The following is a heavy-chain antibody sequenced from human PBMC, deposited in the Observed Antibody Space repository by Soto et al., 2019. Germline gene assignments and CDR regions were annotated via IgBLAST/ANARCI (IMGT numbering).Heavy chain of an antibody. CDR2: IYYNVNT. CDR3: ARHESLHGAYDY. CDR1: GGSISSYY. D-gene: IGHD4-17*01. Sequence: SETLSLTCTVSGGSISSYYWSWIRQPPGKGLEWIGYIYYNVNTNYNPSLKSRVTISVDTSKNQFSLKLSSVTAADTAVYYCARHESLHGAYDYWGQGTPVTV. J-gene: IGHJ4*02. V-gene: IGHV4-59*08.